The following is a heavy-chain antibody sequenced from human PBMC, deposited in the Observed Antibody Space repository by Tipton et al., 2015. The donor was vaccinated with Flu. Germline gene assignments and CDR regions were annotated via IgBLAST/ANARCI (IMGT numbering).Heavy chain of an antibody. CDR1: GIPMRSGTQS. CDR2: TYTNGDT. CDR3: SRDSGAYPLGFDP. D-gene: IGHD2-15*01. J-gene: IGHJ5*01. V-gene: IGHV4-61*02. Sequence: TLSLTCSVSGIPMRSGTQSWSWIRQSAGKGLEWIGLTYTNGDTTYNPSLKSRVTISIDTSKNQLSVTLTSVTAADTAVYYCSRDSGAYPLGFDPWGRGTLVTVSS.